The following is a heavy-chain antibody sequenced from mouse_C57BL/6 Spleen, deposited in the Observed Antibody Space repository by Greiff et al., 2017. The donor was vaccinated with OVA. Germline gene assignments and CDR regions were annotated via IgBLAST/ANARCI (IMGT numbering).Heavy chain of an antibody. CDR3: ARSGYGDDDD. D-gene: IGHD2-2*01. V-gene: IGHV1-69*01. CDR2: IDPSDSYT. CDR1: GYTFTSYW. Sequence: QVQLQQPGAELVMPGASVKLSCKASGYTFTSYWMHWVKQRPGQGLEWIGEIDPSDSYTNYNQKFKGKSTLTVAKSSSTAYMQRSSLTSEDSAVYYCARSGYGDDDDWGQGTTLTVSS. J-gene: IGHJ2*01.